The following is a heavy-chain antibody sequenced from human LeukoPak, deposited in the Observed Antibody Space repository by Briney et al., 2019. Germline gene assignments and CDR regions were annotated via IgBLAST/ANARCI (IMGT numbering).Heavy chain of an antibody. J-gene: IGHJ6*03. D-gene: IGHD6-13*01. V-gene: IGHV4-34*01. CDR1: GGSFSGYY. CDR3: ARGVAAAGPDYYYYYMDV. Sequence: PSETLSLTCAVYGGSFSGYYWSWIRQPPGKGLEWIGEINHSGSTNYNPSLKSRVTISVDTSKNQFSLKLSSVTAADTAVYYCARGVAAAGPDYYYYYMDVWAKGPRSPSP. CDR2: INHSGST.